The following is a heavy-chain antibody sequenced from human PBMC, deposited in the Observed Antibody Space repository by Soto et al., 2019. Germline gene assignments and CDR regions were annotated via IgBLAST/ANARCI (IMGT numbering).Heavy chain of an antibody. CDR3: ARDLIVVVPAATYYYYYGMDV. Sequence: SETLSLTCAVSGGSISSSNWWSWVRQPPGKGLEWFGEIYHSGSTNYNPSLKSRVTISVDKSKNQFSLKLSSVTAADTAVYYCARDLIVVVPAATYYYYYGMDVWGQGTTVTVSS. CDR2: IYHSGST. D-gene: IGHD2-2*01. CDR1: GGSISSSNW. J-gene: IGHJ6*02. V-gene: IGHV4-4*02.